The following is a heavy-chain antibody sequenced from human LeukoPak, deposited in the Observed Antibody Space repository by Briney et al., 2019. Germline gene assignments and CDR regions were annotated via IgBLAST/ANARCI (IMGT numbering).Heavy chain of an antibody. CDR3: ARDGRSGWNFDY. Sequence: ASVKVSCKASGYTFTSYAMHWVRQAPGQRLEWMGWINAGNGNTKYSQKFQGRVTITRDTSASTAYMELSSLRSEDMAVYYCARDGRSGWNFDYWGQGTLVTVSS. CDR1: GYTFTSYA. D-gene: IGHD6-19*01. CDR2: INAGNGNT. V-gene: IGHV1-3*01. J-gene: IGHJ4*02.